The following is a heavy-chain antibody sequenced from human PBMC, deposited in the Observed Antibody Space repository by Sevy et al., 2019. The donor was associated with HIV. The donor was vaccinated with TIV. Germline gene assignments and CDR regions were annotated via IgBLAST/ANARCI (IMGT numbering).Heavy chain of an antibody. CDR3: ARDAGIYGPPWWFDP. V-gene: IGHV1-2*02. J-gene: IGHJ5*02. D-gene: IGHD3-10*01. CDR2: INPKNGDP. CDR1: GYTFRHYW. Sequence: ASLKVSCQASGYTFRHYWIHWMRQAPGQGPEWMGWINPKNGDPLYAQTFQGRVTMTRYISISAAYMELNWLSSDDTAVYYCARDAGIYGPPWWFDPWGQGTLVTVSS.